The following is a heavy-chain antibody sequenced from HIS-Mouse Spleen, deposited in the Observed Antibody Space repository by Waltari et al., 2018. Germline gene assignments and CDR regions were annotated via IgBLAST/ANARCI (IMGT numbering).Heavy chain of an antibody. Sequence: QLQLQESGPGLVKPSETLSLTCTVPGGSISSSRYYWGWIRQPPGKGLAWIGSIYYSGSTYSNPSLKSRVTISVDTSKNQFSLKLSSVTAADTAVYYCAREIPYSSSWYDWYFDLWGRSTLVTVSS. J-gene: IGHJ2*01. CDR1: GGSISSSRYY. V-gene: IGHV4-39*07. CDR2: IYYSGST. D-gene: IGHD6-13*01. CDR3: AREIPYSSSWYDWYFDL.